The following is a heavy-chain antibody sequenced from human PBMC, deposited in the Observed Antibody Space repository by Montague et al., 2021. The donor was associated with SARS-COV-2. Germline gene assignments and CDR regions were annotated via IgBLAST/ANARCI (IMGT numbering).Heavy chain of an antibody. J-gene: IGHJ6*02. V-gene: IGHV4-61*02. CDR2: IYTSEST. CDR1: GGSISSGSYY. D-gene: IGHD3-10*01. CDR3: ARVGVGTMVRGVMPACYYYGMDV. Sequence: TLSLTCTVSGGSISSGSYYWSWIRQPAGKGLEWIGRIYTSESTNYNPSLKSRVTISVDTSKDQFSLKLGSVTAADTAVYYCARVGVGTMVRGVMPACYYYGMDVWGQGTTVTVSS.